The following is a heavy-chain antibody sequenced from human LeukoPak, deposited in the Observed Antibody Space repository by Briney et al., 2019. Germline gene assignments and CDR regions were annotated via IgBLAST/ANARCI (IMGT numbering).Heavy chain of an antibody. Sequence: PGGSLRLSCAASGFTFSNYNMNWVRQAPGKGLEWVSSISSGSNYIYYADPVKGRFTISRDNAKNSLYLRMNSLRADDAAVYYCARDRDWGQGTLVTVSS. J-gene: IGHJ4*02. V-gene: IGHV3-21*01. CDR1: GFTFSNYN. CDR2: ISSGSNYI. D-gene: IGHD3-10*01. CDR3: ARDRD.